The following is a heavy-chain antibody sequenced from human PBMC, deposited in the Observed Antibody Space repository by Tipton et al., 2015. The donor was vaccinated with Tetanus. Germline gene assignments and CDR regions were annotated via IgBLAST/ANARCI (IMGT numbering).Heavy chain of an antibody. CDR1: GYTFTGYY. Sequence: QLVQSGAEVKKPGASVKVSCKASGYTFTGYYIYWVRQAPGQGLEWMGWIDPNSGGTVYAQKFQGRVTRTKDTSISTAYMGLRSLRSDDTAVYYCARGRGDSIYYGMDVWGPGTTVTVS. CDR2: IDPNSGGT. D-gene: IGHD2-21*01. CDR3: ARGRGDSIYYGMDV. J-gene: IGHJ6*02. V-gene: IGHV1-2*02.